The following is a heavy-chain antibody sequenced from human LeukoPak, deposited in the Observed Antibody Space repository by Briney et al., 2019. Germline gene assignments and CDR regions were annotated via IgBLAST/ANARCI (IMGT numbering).Heavy chain of an antibody. CDR1: GYSFTSYW. V-gene: IGHV5-51*01. Sequence: GESLKISCKGSGYSFTSYWIGWVRQMPGKGLEWMGIIYPGDSDTRYSPSFQGQVSISADKSISTAYLQWSSLKASDTAMYYCARFTMVRGVPTNFDYWGQGTLVTVSS. J-gene: IGHJ4*02. CDR2: IYPGDSDT. D-gene: IGHD3-10*01. CDR3: ARFTMVRGVPTNFDY.